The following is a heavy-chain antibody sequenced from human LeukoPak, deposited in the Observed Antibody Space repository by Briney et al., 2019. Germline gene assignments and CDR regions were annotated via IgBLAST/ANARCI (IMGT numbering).Heavy chain of an antibody. CDR1: GGSISSGGYY. J-gene: IGHJ6*02. CDR2: IYYSGST. Sequence: SETLSLTCTVSGGSISSGGYYWSWIRQHPGKGLEWNGYIYYSGSTYYNPSRKSRVTISVDTSKNQFSLKLSSVTAADTAVYYCARDRWGAYDILTGYPLTYDYYGMDVWGQGTTVTVSS. V-gene: IGHV4-31*03. D-gene: IGHD3-9*01. CDR3: ARDRWGAYDILTGYPLTYDYYGMDV.